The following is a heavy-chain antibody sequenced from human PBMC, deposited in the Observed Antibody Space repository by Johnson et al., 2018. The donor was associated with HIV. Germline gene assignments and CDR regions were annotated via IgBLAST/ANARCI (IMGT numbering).Heavy chain of an antibody. Sequence: VQLVESGGGVVQPGRSLRLSCAASGFTFSSYGMHWVRQAPGKGLEWVGRIKRKTDGGTPDYAAPVKGRFTISSDDSKNTLYLQMNSLKTGDTAVYYCTTDRGGGSDACDIWGQGKKVTVSS. V-gene: IGHV3-15*01. CDR3: TTDRGGGSDACDI. CDR1: GFTFSSYG. D-gene: IGHD3-16*01. CDR2: IKRKTDGGTP. J-gene: IGHJ3*02.